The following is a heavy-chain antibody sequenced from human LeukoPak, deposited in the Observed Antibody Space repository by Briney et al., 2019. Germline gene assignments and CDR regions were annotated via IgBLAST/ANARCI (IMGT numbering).Heavy chain of an antibody. Sequence: PSETLSLTRTVSVGSISSYYWSWIRQPAGKGLEWIGRIYTSGSTNCNPSLKSRVTMSVDTSKNQFSLKLSSVTAADTAVYYCARDWAEMATSVGFDPWGQGTLVTVSS. CDR1: VGSISSYY. CDR2: IYTSGST. J-gene: IGHJ5*02. D-gene: IGHD5-24*01. V-gene: IGHV4-4*07. CDR3: ARDWAEMATSVGFDP.